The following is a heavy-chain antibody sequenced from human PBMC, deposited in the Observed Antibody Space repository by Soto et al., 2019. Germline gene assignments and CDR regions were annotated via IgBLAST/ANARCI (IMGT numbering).Heavy chain of an antibody. CDR1: GFTFDDYA. D-gene: IGHD3-3*01. V-gene: IGHV3-9*01. CDR3: AKSVSTIFGVVTRPSYFDY. J-gene: IGHJ4*02. Sequence: GGSLRLSCAASGFTFDDYAMHWVRQAPGKGLEWVSGISWNSGSIGYADSVKGRFTISRDNAKNSLYLQMNSLRAEDTALYYCAKSVSTIFGVVTRPSYFDYWGQGTLVTVSS. CDR2: ISWNSGSI.